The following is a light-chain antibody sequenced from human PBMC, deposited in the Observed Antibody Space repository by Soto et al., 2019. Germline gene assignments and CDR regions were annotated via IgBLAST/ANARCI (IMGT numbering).Light chain of an antibody. CDR3: QQYNNWPPDRT. V-gene: IGKV3-15*01. Sequence: EIVMTQSPATLSVSPGERATLSCRASQSVSSNLAWYQQKPGQAPRLLIYGASTRATGIPARFSGSGSGTEFTLTISSLQAEDFAICFCQQYNNWPPDRTFGQGTKVEI. J-gene: IGKJ1*01. CDR2: GAS. CDR1: QSVSSN.